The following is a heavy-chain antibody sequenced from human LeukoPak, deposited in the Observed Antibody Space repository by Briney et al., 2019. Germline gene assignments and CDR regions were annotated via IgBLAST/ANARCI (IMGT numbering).Heavy chain of an antibody. Sequence: GASVKVSCKASGYTFTSYGISWVRQAPGQGLEWMGWISAYNGNTNYAQKLQGRVTMTTDTSTSTAYMELSSLRSEDTAVYYCARGEQLVVLGDYFDYWGQGTLVTVSS. V-gene: IGHV1-18*01. CDR3: ARGEQLVVLGDYFDY. D-gene: IGHD6-13*01. J-gene: IGHJ4*02. CDR1: GYTFTSYG. CDR2: ISAYNGNT.